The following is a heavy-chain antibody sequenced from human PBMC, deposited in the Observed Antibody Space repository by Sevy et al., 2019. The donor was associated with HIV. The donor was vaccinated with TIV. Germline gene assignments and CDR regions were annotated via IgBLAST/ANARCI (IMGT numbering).Heavy chain of an antibody. Sequence: GGSLRLSCAASGFTFSNYAMSWVRQAPGKGLEWVSAISGSGGSTYYADSVKGRFTISRDNSKNTLFLQMNSLRAEDTAVYFCAKWSELPSSPFDYWGPGTLVTVSS. J-gene: IGHJ4*02. CDR3: AKWSELPSSPFDY. D-gene: IGHD1-26*01. V-gene: IGHV3-23*01. CDR2: ISGSGGST. CDR1: GFTFSNYA.